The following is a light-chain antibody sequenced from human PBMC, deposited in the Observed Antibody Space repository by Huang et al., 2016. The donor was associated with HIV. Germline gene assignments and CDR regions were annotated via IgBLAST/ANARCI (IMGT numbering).Light chain of an antibody. CDR2: GAF. Sequence: PGGRATLSCRASQSLSDNSLAWYQQRPGQAPRLVIYGAFNRATGIPDRFSGSGSRTDFTLTISRLEPEDFAVYYCQQYAGSPQTFGGGTKVEIK. CDR3: QQYAGSPQT. V-gene: IGKV3-20*01. CDR1: QSLSDNS. J-gene: IGKJ4*01.